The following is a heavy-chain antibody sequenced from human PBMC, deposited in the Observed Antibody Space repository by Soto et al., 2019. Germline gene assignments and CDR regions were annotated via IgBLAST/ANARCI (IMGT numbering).Heavy chain of an antibody. Sequence: QVQLVQSGVEVKKPGASVKVSCKASAYTFTSFGITWVRQAPGQGLEWMGWISPYNGNTNYVQKFQGRFTMTTDTFTSTAYMELRSLRADDTAVYYCARGGLGYCSGGSCPQNWFDPWGQGTLVTVSP. CDR2: ISPYNGNT. J-gene: IGHJ5*02. V-gene: IGHV1-18*01. D-gene: IGHD2-15*01. CDR1: AYTFTSFG. CDR3: ARGGLGYCSGGSCPQNWFDP.